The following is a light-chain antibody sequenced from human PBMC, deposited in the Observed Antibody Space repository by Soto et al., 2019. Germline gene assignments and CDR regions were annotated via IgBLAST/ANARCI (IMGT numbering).Light chain of an antibody. CDR2: DAS. CDR1: QSISSW. CDR3: QQYETFSRT. J-gene: IGKJ1*01. V-gene: IGKV1-5*01. Sequence: DIQMTQSPSTLSASVGDRVTITCRASQSISSWLAWYQQKPGKAPKLLIYDASALPRGVPSRFSGSGSGTKFTLTIASLQPDDFATYYCQQYETFSRTFGPGTKVDI.